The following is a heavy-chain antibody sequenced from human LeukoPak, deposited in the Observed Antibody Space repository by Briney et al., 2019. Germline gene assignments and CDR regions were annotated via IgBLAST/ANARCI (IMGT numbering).Heavy chain of an antibody. V-gene: IGHV3-48*03. CDR1: GFTFGSYE. J-gene: IGHJ4*02. D-gene: IGHD3-10*01. CDR2: IDNSGNTI. Sequence: GGSLRLSCAASGFTFGSYEMNWVRQAPGKGLEWVSYIDNSGNTIYYVDSVKGRFTISRDNAKNSLYLQINSLRAEDTAVYYCAREGFFMVRGVIIRKGYFDYWGQGTLVTVSS. CDR3: AREGFFMVRGVIIRKGYFDY.